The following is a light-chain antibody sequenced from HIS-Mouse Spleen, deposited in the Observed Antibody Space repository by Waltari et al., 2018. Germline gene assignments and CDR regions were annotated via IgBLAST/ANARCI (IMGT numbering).Light chain of an antibody. CDR1: SSDVGGYNY. CDR2: DVS. Sequence: QSALTQPRLVSGSPGQSVTISCTGTSSDVGGYNYVSWYQQHPGKAPKLMIYDVSKRPSGVPDRFSGSKSGNTASLTISGLQAEDEADYYCCSYAGSYTFPYVFGTGTKVTVL. V-gene: IGLV2-11*01. J-gene: IGLJ1*01. CDR3: CSYAGSYTFPYV.